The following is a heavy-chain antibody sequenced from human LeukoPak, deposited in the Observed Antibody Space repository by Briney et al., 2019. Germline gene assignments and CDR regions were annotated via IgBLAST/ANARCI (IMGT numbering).Heavy chain of an antibody. D-gene: IGHD6-13*01. J-gene: IGHJ5*02. Sequence: GGSLRLSCAASGFTFSSYGMHWVRQAPGKGLEWVAFIRYDGSDKYYADSVKGRFTISRDNSKNTLYLQMNSLRTEDTAVYYCAKSGKYSSSWEYNWFDPWGQGILITVSA. CDR3: AKSGKYSSSWEYNWFDP. CDR1: GFTFSSYG. CDR2: IRYDGSDK. V-gene: IGHV3-30*02.